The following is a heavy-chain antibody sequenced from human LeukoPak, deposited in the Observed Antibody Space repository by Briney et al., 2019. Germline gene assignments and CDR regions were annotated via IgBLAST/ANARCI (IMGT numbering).Heavy chain of an antibody. J-gene: IGHJ4*02. CDR1: GFTFSSYS. CDR2: ISSNGRRT. CDR3: AGVDYGSGCDS. Sequence: PGGSLRLSCAASGFTFSSYSMHWVRQAPGKGLEFVSAISSNGRRTYYANSVKGRFTISRDISKNTLYLQMGSLRAEDMAVYYCAGVDYGSGCDSWGQGTLVTVSS. V-gene: IGHV3-64*01. D-gene: IGHD6-19*01.